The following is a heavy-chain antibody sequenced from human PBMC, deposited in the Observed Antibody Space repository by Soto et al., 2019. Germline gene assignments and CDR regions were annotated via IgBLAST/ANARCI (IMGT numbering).Heavy chain of an antibody. CDR3: AREKIVEAKSAYYYYGMDV. V-gene: IGHV3-33*01. CDR1: GFTFSSYG. CDR2: IWYDGSNK. J-gene: IGHJ6*02. Sequence: QVQLVESGGGVVQPGRSLRLSCAASGFTFSSYGMHWVRQAPGKGLEWVAVIWYDGSNKYYADSVKGRFTISRDNSKNTLYLQMNSLRAEDTAVYYCAREKIVEAKSAYYYYGMDVWGQGTTVTVSS. D-gene: IGHD1-26*01.